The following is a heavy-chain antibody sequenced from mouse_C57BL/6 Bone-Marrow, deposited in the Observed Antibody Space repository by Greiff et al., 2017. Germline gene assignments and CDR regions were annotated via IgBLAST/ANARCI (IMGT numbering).Heavy chain of an antibody. CDR3: TSEGKDYAMDY. CDR2: IDPDTGGT. J-gene: IGHJ4*01. CDR1: GYTFTDYE. Sequence: QVQLQQSGAELVRPGASVKLSCKASGYTFTDYEMHWVKQTPVHGLEWIGAIDPDTGGTAYNQKFKGKAILTADKSSSTAYMELRSLTSEDSAVYYCTSEGKDYAMDYWGQGTSVTVSS. V-gene: IGHV1-15*01.